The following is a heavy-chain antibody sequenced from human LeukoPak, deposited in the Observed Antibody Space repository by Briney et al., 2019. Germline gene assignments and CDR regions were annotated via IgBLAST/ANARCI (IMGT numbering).Heavy chain of an antibody. CDR2: INHSGST. Sequence: SETLSLTCAVYGGSFSGYYWSWIRQPPEKGLEWIGEINHSGSTNYNPSLKSRVTISVDTSKNQFSLKLSSVTAADTAVYYCARVNFGFDYWGQGTLVTASS. CDR1: GGSFSGYY. V-gene: IGHV4-34*01. CDR3: ARVNFGFDY. J-gene: IGHJ4*02. D-gene: IGHD3-16*01.